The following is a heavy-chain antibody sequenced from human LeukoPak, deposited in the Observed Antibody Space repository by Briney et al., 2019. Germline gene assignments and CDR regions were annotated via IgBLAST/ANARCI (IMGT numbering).Heavy chain of an antibody. Sequence: GGSLRLSCAASGFTFSSYSMIWVRQAPGKGLEWVSYISSSSSTIYYADSVKGRFTISRDNAKNSLYLQMNSLRAEDTAVYYCARDSSGSFDYWGQGTLVTVSS. CDR3: ARDSSGSFDY. V-gene: IGHV3-48*01. CDR2: ISSSSSTI. D-gene: IGHD3-22*01. CDR1: GFTFSSYS. J-gene: IGHJ4*02.